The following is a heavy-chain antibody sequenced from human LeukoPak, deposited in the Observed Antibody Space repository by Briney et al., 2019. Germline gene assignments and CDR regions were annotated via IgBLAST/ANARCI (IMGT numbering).Heavy chain of an antibody. CDR2: IYPGDSDA. V-gene: IGHV5-51*01. Sequence: GESLKISCKGSGYSVTSYWIGWVRQMPGKGLEWMGIIYPGDSDARYSPSFQGQVTISADKSISTAYLQWSSLKASDTAMYYCARGGSRVAVAGRFHYWGQGTLVTVSS. J-gene: IGHJ4*02. D-gene: IGHD6-19*01. CDR1: GYSVTSYW. CDR3: ARGGSRVAVAGRFHY.